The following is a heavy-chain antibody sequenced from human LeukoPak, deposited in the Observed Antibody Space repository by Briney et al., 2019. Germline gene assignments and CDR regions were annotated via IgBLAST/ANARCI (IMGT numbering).Heavy chain of an antibody. D-gene: IGHD2/OR15-2a*01. V-gene: IGHV3-33*01. CDR3: AREGPRGNSQFDY. J-gene: IGHJ4*02. CDR1: GFTFSSYG. CDR2: IWYDGSNK. Sequence: GGSLRLSCAASGFTFSSYGMHWVRQAPGKGLEWVALIWYDGSNKYYVDSVKGRLTISRDNSKNTLYLQMNSLRAEDTAVYYCAREGPRGNSQFDYWGQGTLVTVSS.